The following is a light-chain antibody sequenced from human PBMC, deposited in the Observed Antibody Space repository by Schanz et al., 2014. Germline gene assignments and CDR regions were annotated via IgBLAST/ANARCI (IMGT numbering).Light chain of an antibody. CDR2: AAS. CDR3: QQSYSTPRT. J-gene: IGKJ2*01. CDR1: QSISSY. V-gene: IGKV1-39*01. Sequence: DIQMTQSPSSLSASVGDRVTITCRASQSISSYLNWYQQKPGKAPKLLIYAASSLQSGVPSRFSGSGSGTSFTLSINSLQPDDFATYYCQQSYSTPRTFGQGTKLDIK.